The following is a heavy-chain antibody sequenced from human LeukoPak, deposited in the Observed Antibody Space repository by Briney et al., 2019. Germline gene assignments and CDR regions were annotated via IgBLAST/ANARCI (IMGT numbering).Heavy chain of an antibody. CDR1: GGSFSGYY. Sequence: SETLSLTCAVYGGSFSGYYWSWIRQPPGKGLEWIGEINHSGSTNYNPSLKSRVTISVDTSKNQFSLKLSSVTAADTAVYYCARDVYYDFWSGYYHPYGMDVWGQGTTVTVSS. CDR2: INHSGST. J-gene: IGHJ6*02. CDR3: ARDVYYDFWSGYYHPYGMDV. V-gene: IGHV4-34*01. D-gene: IGHD3-3*01.